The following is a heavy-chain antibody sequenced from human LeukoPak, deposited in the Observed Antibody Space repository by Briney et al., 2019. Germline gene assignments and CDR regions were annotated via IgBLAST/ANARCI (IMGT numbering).Heavy chain of an antibody. V-gene: IGHV3-23*01. Sequence: GGSLRFSCAASGFTFNDFAMTWVRQAPGKGLEWVSSIGDAGTYYADSVKGRFTISRDNSKNMLYLQLNSLRAGDTAMYYCAKNLGPFDVRGQGTMVTVSS. D-gene: IGHD3-16*01. CDR3: AKNLGPFDV. CDR1: GFTFNDFA. CDR2: IGDAGT. J-gene: IGHJ3*01.